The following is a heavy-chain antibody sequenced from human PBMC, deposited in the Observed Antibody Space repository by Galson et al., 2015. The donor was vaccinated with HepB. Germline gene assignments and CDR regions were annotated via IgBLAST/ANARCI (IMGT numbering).Heavy chain of an antibody. CDR2: IYYSGST. CDR3: ARQVKGVIVVVPHIHT. V-gene: IGHV4-39*01. D-gene: IGHD2-2*01. Sequence: SETLSLTCTVSGGSISSSSYYWGWIRQPPGKGLEWIGSIYYSGSTYYNPSLKSRVTISVDTSKNQFSLKLSSVTAADTAVYYCARQVKGVIVVVPHIHTWGQGTLVTVSS. CDR1: GGSISSSSYY. J-gene: IGHJ5*02.